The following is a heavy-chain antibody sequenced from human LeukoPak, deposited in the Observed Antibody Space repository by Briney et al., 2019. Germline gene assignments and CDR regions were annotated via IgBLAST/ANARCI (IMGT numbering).Heavy chain of an antibody. D-gene: IGHD3-9*01. V-gene: IGHV3-23*01. J-gene: IGHJ4*02. CDR3: AKTTGYYSSSPLDY. CDR2: ISGSGGST. CDR1: GFTFSSYA. Sequence: GGSLRLSCAASGFTFSSYAMSWVRQAPGKGLEWVSAISGSGGSTYYADSVKGRFTISRGNSKNTLYLQMNSLRAEDTAVYYCAKTTGYYSSSPLDYWGQGTLVTVSS.